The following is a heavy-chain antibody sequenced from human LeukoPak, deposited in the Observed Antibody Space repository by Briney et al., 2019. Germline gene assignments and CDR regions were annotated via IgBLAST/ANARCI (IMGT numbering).Heavy chain of an antibody. CDR3: ARSSYSSSSSV. CDR2: IKGDGIST. Sequence: GGSLRLSCAASGFDFSSNWMHWVRHAPGQGLVWVSRIKGDGISTNYADVVKGRFTISRDNAKNSLYLQINSLRAEDTAVYYCARSSYSSSSSVWGQGTMVTVSS. J-gene: IGHJ3*01. CDR1: GFDFSSNW. D-gene: IGHD6-6*01. V-gene: IGHV3-74*01.